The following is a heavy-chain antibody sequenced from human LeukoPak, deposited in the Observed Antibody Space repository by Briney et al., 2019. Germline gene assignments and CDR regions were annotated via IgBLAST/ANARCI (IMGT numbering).Heavy chain of an antibody. CDR3: AKDADTATIIYWYFDL. V-gene: IGHV3-30-3*01. J-gene: IGHJ2*01. D-gene: IGHD5-18*01. Sequence: PGRSLRLSCAASGYTFSSYAMHWVRQAPGKGLEWVAVISYDGSNKYYADSVKGRFTISRDNSKNTLYLQLNSLRTEDTAVYYCAKDADTATIIYWYFDLWGRGTLVTVSS. CDR1: GYTFSSYA. CDR2: ISYDGSNK.